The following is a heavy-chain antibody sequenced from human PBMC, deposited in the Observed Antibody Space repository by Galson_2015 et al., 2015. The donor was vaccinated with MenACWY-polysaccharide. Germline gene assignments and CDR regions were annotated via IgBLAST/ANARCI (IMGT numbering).Heavy chain of an antibody. CDR2: MSYDGSNK. D-gene: IGHD3-3*01. J-gene: IGHJ5*02. CDR3: AKDSTDFWSVAGRFDH. Sequence: SLRLSCAASGFNFRSYGMHWVRQAPGKGLEWVAVMSYDGSNKYYIDSVKGRFTISKDTSKNTLYLQMNSLRAEDTAVYYCAKDSTDFWSVAGRFDHWGQGTLVTVSS. V-gene: IGHV3-30*18. CDR1: GFNFRSYG.